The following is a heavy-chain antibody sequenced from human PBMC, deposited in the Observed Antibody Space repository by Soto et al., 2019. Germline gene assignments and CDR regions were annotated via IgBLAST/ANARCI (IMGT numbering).Heavy chain of an antibody. CDR1: GGTFSSYA. V-gene: IGHV1-69*13. CDR2: IIPIFGTA. CDR3: AATTYYYDSSGYYLDY. J-gene: IGHJ4*02. Sequence: SVKVSCKASGGTFSSYAISWVRQAPGQGLEWMGGIIPIFGTANYAQKFQGRVTITADESTSTAYMELSSLRSEDTAVYYCAATTYYYDSSGYYLDYWGQGTLVTVSS. D-gene: IGHD3-22*01.